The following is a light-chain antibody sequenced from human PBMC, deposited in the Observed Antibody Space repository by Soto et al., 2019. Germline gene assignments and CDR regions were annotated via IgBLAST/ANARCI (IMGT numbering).Light chain of an antibody. CDR3: QQSYRTRYT. CDR2: AAS. V-gene: IGKV1-39*01. Sequence: DMEMTQSPSSLSASVGDRVTITCRPSQTISNLINWYQQKPGKAPNLLIYAASSLQPGVPSRFSGSASGTDFTRTISSLQPEDFATYYCQQSYRTRYTFGQGTKLEIK. CDR1: QTISNL. J-gene: IGKJ2*01.